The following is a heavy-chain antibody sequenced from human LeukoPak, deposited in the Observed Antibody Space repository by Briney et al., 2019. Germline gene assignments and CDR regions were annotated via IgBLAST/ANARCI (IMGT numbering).Heavy chain of an antibody. CDR1: GGSISSYY. V-gene: IGHV4-59*08. J-gene: IGHJ2*01. Sequence: SETLSLTCTVSGGSISSYYWSWIRQPPGKGLEWIGYIYYSGSTNYNPSLKSRVTISVDTSKNQFSLKLSSVTAADTAVYYCARYIAVAGYWYFDLWGRGTLVTVSS. D-gene: IGHD6-19*01. CDR2: IYYSGST. CDR3: ARYIAVAGYWYFDL.